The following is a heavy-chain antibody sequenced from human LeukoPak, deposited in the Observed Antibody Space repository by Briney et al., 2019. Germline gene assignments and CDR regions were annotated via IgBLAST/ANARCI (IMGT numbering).Heavy chain of an antibody. CDR3: ARDTVATILGAFDI. V-gene: IGHV4-4*07. J-gene: IGHJ3*02. CDR1: GGSISSYY. Sequence: SETLSLTCTVSGGSISSYYWSWIRQPAGKGLEWFGRIYTSGSTNYNPSLKSRVTMSVDTSKNQFSLKLSSVTAADTAVYYCARDTVATILGAFDIWGQGTMVTVSS. CDR2: IYTSGST. D-gene: IGHD5-12*01.